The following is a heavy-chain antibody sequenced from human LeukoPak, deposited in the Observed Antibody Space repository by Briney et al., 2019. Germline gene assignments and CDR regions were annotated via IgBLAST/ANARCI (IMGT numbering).Heavy chain of an antibody. V-gene: IGHV4-4*07. J-gene: IGHJ4*02. Sequence: PSETLSLTCTVSGRSIRSVYWNWIRQSAGKGLEWIGRIYATDLTNYSPSLKSRVTLSVDMSKNELSLTLKSVTAADTAVYYCARGFGSGTSPIDLWGQGALVTVSS. CDR3: ARGFGSGTSPIDL. CDR1: GRSIRSVY. CDR2: IYATDLT. D-gene: IGHD3-10*01.